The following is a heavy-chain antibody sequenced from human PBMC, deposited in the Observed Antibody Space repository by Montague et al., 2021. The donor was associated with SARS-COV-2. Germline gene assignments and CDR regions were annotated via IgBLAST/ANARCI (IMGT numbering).Heavy chain of an antibody. CDR3: ARAQNICSIANCVNDFDL. Sequence: SETLSLTCTVSGGSTSNYYWTWIRQSPGTGLQWIGYIFYTGSTKFNPSLKIRVPMSLYTSKNHYSLRLSAVTAADTARSYCARAQNICSIANCVNDFDLWGLGALVTVSS. CDR2: IFYTGST. CDR1: GGSTSNYY. D-gene: IGHD1-1*01. J-gene: IGHJ4*02. V-gene: IGHV4-59*01.